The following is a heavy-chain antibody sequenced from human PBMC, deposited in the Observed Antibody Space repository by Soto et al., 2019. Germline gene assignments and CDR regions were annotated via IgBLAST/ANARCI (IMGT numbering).Heavy chain of an antibody. D-gene: IGHD3-3*01. V-gene: IGHV1-8*01. CDR1: GYTFTSYD. J-gene: IGHJ6*02. CDR2: MNPNSGNT. Sequence: ASVKVSCKASGYTFTSYDINWVRQATGQGIEWMGWMNPNSGNTGYAQKFQGRVTMTRNTSISTDYMELSSLRSEDTAVYYCARYYDFWSGYTPLGYYYYGMDVWGQGPTVTVS. CDR3: ARYYDFWSGYTPLGYYYYGMDV.